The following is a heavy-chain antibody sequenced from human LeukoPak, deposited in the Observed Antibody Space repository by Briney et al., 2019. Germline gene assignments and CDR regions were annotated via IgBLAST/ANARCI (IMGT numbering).Heavy chain of an antibody. V-gene: IGHV3-48*01. CDR3: ARDLTGYARYFDY. CDR1: GFTFSSYS. CDR2: ISSSSSTI. J-gene: IGHJ4*02. Sequence: GGSLRLSCAASGFTFSSYSMNWVCHAPGKGLEWVSYISSSSSTIYYADSVKGRFTISRDNAKNSLYLQMNSLRAEDTAVYYCARDLTGYARYFDYWGQGTLVTVSS. D-gene: IGHD3-9*01.